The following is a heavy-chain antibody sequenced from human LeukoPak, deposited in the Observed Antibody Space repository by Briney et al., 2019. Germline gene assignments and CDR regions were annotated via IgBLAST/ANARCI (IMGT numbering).Heavy chain of an antibody. CDR2: ISSSSSYT. CDR1: GFTFSDYY. CDR3: ARDRGRRRATNWFDP. D-gene: IGHD3-16*01. J-gene: IGHJ5*02. Sequence: PGGSLRLSCAASGFTFSDYYMSWIRQAPGKGLEWVSYISSSSSYTNYADSVKGRFTISRDNAKNSLYPQMNSLRAEDTAVYYCARDRGRRRATNWFDPWGQGTLVTVSS. V-gene: IGHV3-11*06.